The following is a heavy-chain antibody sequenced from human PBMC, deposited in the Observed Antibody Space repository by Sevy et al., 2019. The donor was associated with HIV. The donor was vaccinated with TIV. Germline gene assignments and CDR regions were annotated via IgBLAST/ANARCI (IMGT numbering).Heavy chain of an antibody. Sequence: GGSLRLSCAASGFTFSSYSMNWVRRAPGKGLEWVSYISSSSSTIYYADSVKGRFTISRDNAKNSLYLQMNSLRDEDTAVYYCVREGIVATIGDHWFDPWGQGTLVTVSS. D-gene: IGHD5-12*01. V-gene: IGHV3-48*02. CDR3: VREGIVATIGDHWFDP. J-gene: IGHJ5*02. CDR1: GFTFSSYS. CDR2: ISSSSSTI.